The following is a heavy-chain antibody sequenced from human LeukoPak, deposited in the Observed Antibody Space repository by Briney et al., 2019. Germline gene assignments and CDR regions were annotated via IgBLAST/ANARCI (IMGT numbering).Heavy chain of an antibody. CDR3: ARRLAASDAFDI. D-gene: IGHD2-21*01. CDR1: GGSFSTYY. V-gene: IGHV4-59*08. J-gene: IGHJ3*02. Sequence: PSETLSLTCTVSGGSFSTYYWSWFRQPPGKGLEWIAYIYYSGSTNYSPSLKSRVTISVDTSKNQFSLKLSSVTAADTAVYYCARRLAASDAFDIWGQGTMVTVSS. CDR2: IYYSGST.